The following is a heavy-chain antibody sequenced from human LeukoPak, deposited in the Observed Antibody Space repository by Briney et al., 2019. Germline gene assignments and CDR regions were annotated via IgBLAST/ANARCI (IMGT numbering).Heavy chain of an antibody. CDR2: ISYDGSNK. Sequence: VQPGRSLRLSCAASGFTFSSYAMHWVRQAPGKGLEWVAVISYDGSNKYYADSVKGRFTISRDNSKNTLYLQMNSLRAEDTAVYYCARDYVPYDGLYYGMDVWGQGTTVTVSS. D-gene: IGHD3-22*01. J-gene: IGHJ6*02. V-gene: IGHV3-30-3*01. CDR1: GFTFSSYA. CDR3: ARDYVPYDGLYYGMDV.